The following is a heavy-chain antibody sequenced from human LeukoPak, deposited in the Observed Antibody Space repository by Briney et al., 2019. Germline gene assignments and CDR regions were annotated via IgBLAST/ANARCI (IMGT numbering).Heavy chain of an antibody. CDR2: INHSGST. Sequence: PSQTLSLTRTVSGGSISSGASDWGWIRQHPKRGLEWVGYINHSGSTYYNPSLGSRVTMSVDTSKNQFSLKLSSVTAADSAVYYCARAARQGFTMIVVPFFYFDLWGRGTLVTVSS. J-gene: IGHJ2*01. D-gene: IGHD3-22*01. V-gene: IGHV4-31*03. CDR3: ARAARQGFTMIVVPFFYFDL. CDR1: GGSISSGASD.